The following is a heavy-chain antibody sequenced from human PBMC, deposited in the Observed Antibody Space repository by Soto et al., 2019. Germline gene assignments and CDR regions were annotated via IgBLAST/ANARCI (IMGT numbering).Heavy chain of an antibody. CDR3: ARDRARTTNAFDI. Sequence: EVLLVESGGGLVNPGGSLRLSCAASGFTFTTYSISWVRQAPGKGLAWVSSISSSGTYIYYADSVKGRFTISRDNAKNSVFLQMNSLTADDTAVYYCARDRARTTNAFDIWGQGTMVTVSS. J-gene: IGHJ3*02. CDR2: ISSSGTYI. D-gene: IGHD3-10*01. CDR1: GFTFTTYS. V-gene: IGHV3-21*01.